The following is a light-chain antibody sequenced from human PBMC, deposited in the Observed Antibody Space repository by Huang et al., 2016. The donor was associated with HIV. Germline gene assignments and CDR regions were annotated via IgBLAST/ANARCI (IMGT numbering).Light chain of an antibody. CDR1: QSISSY. V-gene: IGKV1-39*01. J-gene: IGKJ2*01. CDR3: QQTYIIPIT. CDR2: AAS. Sequence: DIQMTQSLFSLSASVGDRVTITCRASQSISSYLNWYQQKPGKAPKIRIYAASTLQSGIPSRFSGSGAGTDFTLTITSLQPEDFATYYCQQTYIIPITFGQGTKLEIK.